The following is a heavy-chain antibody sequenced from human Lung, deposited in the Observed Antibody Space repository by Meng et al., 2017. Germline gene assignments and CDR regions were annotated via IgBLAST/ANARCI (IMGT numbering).Heavy chain of an antibody. J-gene: IGHJ6*01. V-gene: IGHV3-48*03. CDR1: GFSFSSYE. Sequence: GGSLRLSCLASGFSFSSYEMNWVRQAPGKGLEWIAYIDGSGSTVYYADSVKGRFTISRDNAKNSLYLQMNSLRVEDAAVYYCARDLSNEGSYIYYGMDVWGQGKTV. CDR2: IDGSGSTV. D-gene: IGHD3-10*01. CDR3: ARDLSNEGSYIYYGMDV.